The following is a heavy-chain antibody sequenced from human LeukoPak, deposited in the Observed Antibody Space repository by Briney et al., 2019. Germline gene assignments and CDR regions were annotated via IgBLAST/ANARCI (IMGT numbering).Heavy chain of an antibody. J-gene: IGHJ6*02. D-gene: IGHD2-2*02. V-gene: IGHV4-4*07. Sequence: PSETLSLTCTATGDSLSNYYWTPTPQPAAKGLERTPRTYTHRSTNYNPSLKSRVTMSVDTSKNQFSLKLSSVTAADTAVYYCARDLHPVPAAIPYYYGMDVWGQGTTVTVSS. CDR2: TYTHRST. CDR3: ARDLHPVPAAIPYYYGMDV. CDR1: GDSLSNYY.